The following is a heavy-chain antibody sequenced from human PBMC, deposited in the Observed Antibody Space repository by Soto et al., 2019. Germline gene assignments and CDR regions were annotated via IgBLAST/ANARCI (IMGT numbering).Heavy chain of an antibody. CDR1: GYTFTSYY. J-gene: IGHJ3*02. CDR3: ARVMLAYCGGNCYDAFDI. V-gene: IGHV1-46*01. Sequence: ASVKVSCKASGYTFTSYYMHWVRQAPGQGLEWMGIINPSGGSTSYAQKFQGRVTMTRDTSTSTVYMELSSLRSEDTAVYYCARVMLAYCGGNCYDAFDIWGQGTMVTVSS. CDR2: INPSGGST. D-gene: IGHD2-21*02.